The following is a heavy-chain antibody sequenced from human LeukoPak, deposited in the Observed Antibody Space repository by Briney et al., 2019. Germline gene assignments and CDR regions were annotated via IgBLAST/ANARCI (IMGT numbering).Heavy chain of an antibody. CDR1: GFTLSSYW. CDR2: INTDGSST. CDR3: AREFTAMAFDY. J-gene: IGHJ4*02. V-gene: IGHV3-74*01. D-gene: IGHD5-18*01. Sequence: SGGSLRLSCAASGFTLSSYWMHWVRHAPGKGLVWVSRINTDGSSTSYADSVKGRFTISRDNAKNTLYLQMNSLRAEDTAVYYCAREFTAMAFDYWGQGALVTVSS.